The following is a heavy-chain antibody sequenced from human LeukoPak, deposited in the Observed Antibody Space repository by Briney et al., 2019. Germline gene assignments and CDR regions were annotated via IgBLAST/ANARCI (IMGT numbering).Heavy chain of an antibody. CDR3: ARDPNCSSTSCYKYFQH. Sequence: PGGSLRLSCAASGFTFSSYAMHWVRQAPGKGLEWVAVISYDGSNKYYADSVEGRFTISRDNSKSTLYLQMNSLRAEDTAVYYCARDPNCSSTSCYKYFQHWGQGTLVTVSS. CDR1: GFTFSSYA. D-gene: IGHD2-2*01. CDR2: ISYDGSNK. V-gene: IGHV3-30-3*01. J-gene: IGHJ1*01.